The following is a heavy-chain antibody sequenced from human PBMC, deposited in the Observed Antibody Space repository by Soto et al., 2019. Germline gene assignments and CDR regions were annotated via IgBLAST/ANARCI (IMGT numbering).Heavy chain of an antibody. Sequence: PSETLSLTCAVSGGSISSGGYSWGWIRQPPGKGLECVGYIYHSVSTYYNPSLKSRVTISVDTSKNQFSLKLSSVTAADTAVYYCARDATIHDYYYGMDVWGQGTTVTVSS. J-gene: IGHJ6*02. CDR3: ARDATIHDYYYGMDV. CDR2: IYHSVST. V-gene: IGHV4-30-2*05. CDR1: GGSISSGGYS. D-gene: IGHD2-21*01.